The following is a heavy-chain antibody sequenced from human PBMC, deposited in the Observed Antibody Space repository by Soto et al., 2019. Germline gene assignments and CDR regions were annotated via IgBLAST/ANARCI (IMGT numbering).Heavy chain of an antibody. D-gene: IGHD1-26*01. CDR1: GGSISSGGYY. CDR2: IYYSGST. V-gene: IGHV4-31*03. CDR3: ARGYLGSSPNWFDP. Sequence: LSLTCTVSGGSISSGGYYWSWIRQHPGKGLEWIGYIYYSGSTYYNPSLKSRVTISVDTSKNQFSLKLSSVTAADTAVYYCARGYLGSSPNWFDPWGQGTLVTVSS. J-gene: IGHJ5*02.